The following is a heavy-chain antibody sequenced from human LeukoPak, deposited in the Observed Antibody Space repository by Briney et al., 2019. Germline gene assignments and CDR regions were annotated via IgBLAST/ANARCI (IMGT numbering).Heavy chain of an antibody. V-gene: IGHV4-59*01. CDR1: GGSISSYY. D-gene: IGHD6-13*01. J-gene: IGHJ3*02. Sequence: SETLSLTCTVSGGSISSYYWSWLRQPPGKGLEWIGYIYYSGSTHFNPSLKSRVTISVDTYKNQFSLTLSSVTAADTAVYYCARVIPAADAFDIWGQGTMGTVSS. CDR2: IYYSGST. CDR3: ARVIPAADAFDI.